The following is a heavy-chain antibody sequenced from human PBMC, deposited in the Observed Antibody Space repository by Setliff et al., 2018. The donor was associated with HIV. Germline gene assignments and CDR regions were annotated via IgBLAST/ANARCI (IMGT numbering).Heavy chain of an antibody. CDR2: VRPGDSDT. J-gene: IGHJ4*02. Sequence: SLKISCRTSGYPFATYHIDWVRQMPGKGLEWMGKVRPGDSDTRYNPSFQGQVTISADKSINTAYLQWSSLRASDTAMYYCATRLVGYSGYNYWGQGTLVTV. V-gene: IGHV5-51*01. CDR3: ATRLVGYSGYNY. D-gene: IGHD5-12*01. CDR1: GYPFATYH.